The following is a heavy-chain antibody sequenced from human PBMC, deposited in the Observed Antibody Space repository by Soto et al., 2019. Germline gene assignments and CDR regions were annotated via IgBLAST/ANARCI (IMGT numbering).Heavy chain of an antibody. J-gene: IGHJ5*02. CDR1: AYTFTGYY. CDR2: INPHNGGT. CDR3: VRVGYYYESSIVADP. D-gene: IGHD3-22*01. V-gene: IGHV1-2*02. Sequence: QVQLVQSGAEVKKPGASVRVSCKASAYTFTGYYIHWVRQAPGQGLEWMGWINPHNGGTNYAQKCQGRVTMTRDTSINTAYMELRSLRSDDTAVYYCVRVGYYYESSIVADPWGQGTLVTVSS.